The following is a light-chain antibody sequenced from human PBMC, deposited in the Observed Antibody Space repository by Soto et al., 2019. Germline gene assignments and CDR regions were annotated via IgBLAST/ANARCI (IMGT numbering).Light chain of an antibody. CDR2: GAV. CDR3: QQYGSSPVT. CDR1: QSVSSNY. V-gene: IGKV3-20*01. J-gene: IGKJ4*01. Sequence: EVVLTQSPGTLSLSPGERATLSCRASQSVSSNYVAWYRHKPGQAPRLLINGAVSRAAGIPDRFSASGSGTDFTLTISRLEPEDFAVYYCQQYGSSPVTFGGGTKVDIK.